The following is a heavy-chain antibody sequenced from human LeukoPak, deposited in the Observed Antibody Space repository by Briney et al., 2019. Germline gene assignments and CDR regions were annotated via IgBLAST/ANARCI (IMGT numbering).Heavy chain of an antibody. CDR1: GNVW. J-gene: IGHJ4*02. CDR3: VSFYETN. V-gene: IGHV3-74*01. Sequence: PGGALRLSCGASGNVWMHWVRQAPGKGLVWVSHVNSDGSWTSHADSVKGRFTISKDNAKNTVYLQMNNLRTEDTAVYYCVSFYETNWGRGTLVTVSS. CDR2: VNSDGSWT. D-gene: IGHD2-2*01.